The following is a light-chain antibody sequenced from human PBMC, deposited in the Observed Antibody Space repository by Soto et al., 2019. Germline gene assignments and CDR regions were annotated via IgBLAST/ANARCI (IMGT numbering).Light chain of an antibody. J-gene: IGKJ4*01. V-gene: IGKV4-1*01. CDR2: WAS. CDR1: QSVLYSSNNKNY. Sequence: DIVVTQSPESLAVSLGERATINCKSSQSVLYSSNNKNYLDWYQQKPGQPPKLLIYWASTRESGVPDRFSGSWSGTDFTLTISSLQAEDVAVYYCQQYYSIPRTFGGGTKVEIK. CDR3: QQYYSIPRT.